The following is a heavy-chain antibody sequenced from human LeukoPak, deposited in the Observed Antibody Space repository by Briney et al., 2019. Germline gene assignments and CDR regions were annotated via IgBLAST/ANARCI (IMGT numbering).Heavy chain of an antibody. CDR3: ARVEQWRGWLDP. V-gene: IGHV4-61*02. J-gene: IGHJ5*02. D-gene: IGHD6-19*01. Sequence: PSETLSLTCTVPGGSISSGSYYWSWIRQTAGKGLEWVGRIFTSGSTNYNPSLKSRVTISVNTSKNQFSLKLSSVTAADTAVYYCARVEQWRGWLDPWGRGTLVTVSS. CDR2: IFTSGST. CDR1: GGSISSGSYY.